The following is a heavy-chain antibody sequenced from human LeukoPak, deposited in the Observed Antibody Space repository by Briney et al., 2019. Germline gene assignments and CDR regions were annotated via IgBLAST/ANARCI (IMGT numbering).Heavy chain of an antibody. CDR3: ARGGHGSGYLKGPDHYYYYMDV. Sequence: PGESLKISCKGSGYSFASYWIGWVRQMPGKGLEWMGIIYPGDSDTRYSPSFQGQVTLSADKSISTAYLQLSSLKASDTAMYYCARGGHGSGYLKGPDHYYYYMDVWGKGTTVTVSS. D-gene: IGHD3-3*01. J-gene: IGHJ6*03. CDR2: IYPGDSDT. V-gene: IGHV5-51*01. CDR1: GYSFASYW.